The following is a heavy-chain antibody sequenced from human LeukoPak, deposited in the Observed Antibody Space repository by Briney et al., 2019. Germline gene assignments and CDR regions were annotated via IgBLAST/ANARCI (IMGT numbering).Heavy chain of an antibody. CDR1: GYTFSGHY. CDR2: INPNSGGT. J-gene: IGHJ6*02. CDR3: ARARQLVREQSYYYGMDV. D-gene: IGHD6-6*01. Sequence: ASVRVSCKASGYTFSGHYIHWVRQAPGQGLEWMGWINPNSGGTNYAPKFQGRVTMTRDTSISTAYMELSRLRSDDTAVYYCARARQLVREQSYYYGMDVWGQGTTVTVSS. V-gene: IGHV1-2*02.